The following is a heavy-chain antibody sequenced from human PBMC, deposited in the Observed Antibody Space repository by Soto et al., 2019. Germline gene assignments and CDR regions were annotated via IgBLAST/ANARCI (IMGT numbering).Heavy chain of an antibody. CDR2: LNPSDGTT. V-gene: IGHV1-46*01. CDR3: ARARPSGPSDWGEIGL. CDR1: GYTFTAYY. Sequence: GASVKVSCKASGYTFTAYYVHWVRQAPGQGLEWMGILNPSDGTTTYTQSIQGRVTMTSDTSTSTLYMELDGLKSEDTAVYYCARARPSGPSDWGEIGLWGQGTRVTV. D-gene: IGHD7-27*01. J-gene: IGHJ4*02.